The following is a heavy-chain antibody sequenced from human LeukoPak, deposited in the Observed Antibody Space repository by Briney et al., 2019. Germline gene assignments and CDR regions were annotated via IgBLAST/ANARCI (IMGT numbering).Heavy chain of an antibody. CDR1: GYSFTSYW. J-gene: IGHJ3*02. D-gene: IGHD2-15*01. Sequence: GESLKISCKGSGYSFTSYWIGWVRQMPGKGLEWMGIIYPGDSDTRYSPSFQGQVTISADKSISTAYLQRSSLKASDTAMCYCARRGYCSGGSCHSNAFDIWGQGTMVTVSS. CDR3: ARRGYCSGGSCHSNAFDI. CDR2: IYPGDSDT. V-gene: IGHV5-51*01.